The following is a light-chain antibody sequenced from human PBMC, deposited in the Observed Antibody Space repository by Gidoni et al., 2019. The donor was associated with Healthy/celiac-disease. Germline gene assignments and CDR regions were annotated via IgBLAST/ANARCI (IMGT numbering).Light chain of an antibody. V-gene: IGKV3-15*01. CDR2: GAS. J-gene: IGKJ5*01. CDR3: QQYNNWPLT. Sequence: EIVMTQSPATLSVSPGERATLSCRASQSVSSNLAWYQQKPGQAPRLLLYGASTRATVIPARFSGSVSRTEFSLTISNLQSEDFAVYYCQQYNNWPLTFGQGTRLEIQ. CDR1: QSVSSN.